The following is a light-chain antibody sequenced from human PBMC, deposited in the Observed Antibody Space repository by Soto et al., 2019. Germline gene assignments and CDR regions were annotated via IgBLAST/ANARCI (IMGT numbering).Light chain of an antibody. CDR2: DVS. Sequence: QSALTQPRSVSGSPGQSVTISCTGTSRDVGYYNYVSWYQQHPGKAPKLMIYDVSKRPAGVPDRFSGSKSGNTASLTISGLQAADEADYYCCSYAGGYQYVFGTGTKVTVL. CDR1: SRDVGYYNY. V-gene: IGLV2-11*01. J-gene: IGLJ1*01. CDR3: CSYAGGYQYV.